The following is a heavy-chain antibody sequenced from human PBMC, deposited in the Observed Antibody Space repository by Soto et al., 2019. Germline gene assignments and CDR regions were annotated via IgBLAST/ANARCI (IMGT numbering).Heavy chain of an antibody. D-gene: IGHD3-16*02. J-gene: IGHJ5*02. Sequence: QVQLVQSGAEVKKPGSSVKVSCKASGGTLRSYSISWVRQAPGQGLEWMGGIIPIFGTANYAQKFQGRVTIIADESTSTAYMELTKLKSEDTAVYYCARSRLGGKLTSYNWFDPWGQGTLVTVSS. CDR2: IIPIFGTA. V-gene: IGHV1-69*01. CDR1: GGTLRSYS. CDR3: ARSRLGGKLTSYNWFDP.